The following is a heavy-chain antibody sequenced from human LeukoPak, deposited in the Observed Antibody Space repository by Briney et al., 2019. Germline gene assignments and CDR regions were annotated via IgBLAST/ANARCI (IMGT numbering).Heavy chain of an antibody. Sequence: PSETLSLTCAVYGGSFSGYYWSWIRQPPGKGLEWIGEINHSGSTNYNPSLKSRVTLSLDTSENQFSLKLSSVTAADTAVYYCAISTGYYRKVFDYWGQGTLVTVSS. D-gene: IGHD3-9*01. CDR2: INHSGST. CDR3: AISTGYYRKVFDY. CDR1: GGSFSGYY. J-gene: IGHJ4*02. V-gene: IGHV4-34*01.